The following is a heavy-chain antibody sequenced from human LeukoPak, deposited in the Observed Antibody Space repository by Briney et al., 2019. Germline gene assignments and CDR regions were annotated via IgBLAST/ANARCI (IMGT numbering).Heavy chain of an antibody. D-gene: IGHD2-15*01. V-gene: IGHV1-24*01. CDR2: FDPEDGET. CDR3: ATEIGYCSGGSCYQTLALDI. CDR1: GYTLTELS. J-gene: IGHJ3*02. Sequence: ASVKVSCKVSGYTLTELSMHWVRQAPGKGLEWMGGFDPEDGETIYAQKFQGRVTMTEDTSTDTAYMELSSLRSEDTAVYYCATEIGYCSGGSCYQTLALDIWGQGTMVTVSS.